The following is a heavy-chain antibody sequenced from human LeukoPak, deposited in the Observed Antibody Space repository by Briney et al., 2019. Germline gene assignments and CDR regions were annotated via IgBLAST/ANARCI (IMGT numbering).Heavy chain of an antibody. CDR3: AKDHSSGYFYFDY. Sequence: GGSLRLSCTASGFTFGDYAMSWFRQAPGKGLEWVSVISGSGGSTYYADSEKGRFTISRDNSKNTLYLQMNSLRAEDTAVYYCAKDHSSGYFYFDYWGQGTLVTVSS. D-gene: IGHD3-22*01. CDR2: ISGSGGST. CDR1: GFTFGDYA. V-gene: IGHV3-23*01. J-gene: IGHJ4*02.